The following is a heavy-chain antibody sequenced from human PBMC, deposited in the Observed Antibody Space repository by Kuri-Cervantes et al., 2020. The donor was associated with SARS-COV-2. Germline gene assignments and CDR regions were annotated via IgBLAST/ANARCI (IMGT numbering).Heavy chain of an antibody. D-gene: IGHD6-19*01. CDR1: GGSISSGGYS. J-gene: IGHJ4*02. CDR2: IYHSGST. Sequence: LRLSCAVSGGSISSGGYSWSWIRQPPGKGLEWIGYIYHSGSTYYNPSLKSRVTISVDRSKNQFSLKLSSVTAADTAVYYCARGVSKVWYSSGWYYFDYWGQGTLVTVSS. V-gene: IGHV4-30-2*01. CDR3: ARGVSKVWYSSGWYYFDY.